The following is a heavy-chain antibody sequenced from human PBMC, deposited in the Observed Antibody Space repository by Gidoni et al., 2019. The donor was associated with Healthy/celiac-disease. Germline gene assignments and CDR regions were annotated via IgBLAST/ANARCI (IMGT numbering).Heavy chain of an antibody. CDR3: ARDFSDYGDYGGVY. CDR1: GFTFSSYS. Sequence: EVQLVESGGGLVQPGGSLRLSCAASGFTFSSYSMNWVRQAPGKGLEWVSYISSSSSTIYYADSVKGRFTISRDNAKNSLYLQMNSLRDEDTAVYYCARDFSDYGDYGGVYWGQGTLVTVSS. J-gene: IGHJ4*02. D-gene: IGHD4-17*01. CDR2: ISSSSSTI. V-gene: IGHV3-48*02.